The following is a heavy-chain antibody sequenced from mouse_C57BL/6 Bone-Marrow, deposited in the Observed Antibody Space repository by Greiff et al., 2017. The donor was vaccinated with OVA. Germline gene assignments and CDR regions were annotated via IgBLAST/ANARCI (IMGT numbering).Heavy chain of an antibody. CDR2: IYPGSGST. J-gene: IGHJ1*03. CDR3: ARVRITTVDWYFDV. Sequence: QVQLQQPGAELVKPGASVKMSCKASGYTFTSYWITWVKQRPGQGLEWIGDIYPGSGSTNYNEKFKSKATLTVDTSSSTAYMQLSSLTSEDSAVYYCARVRITTVDWYFDVWGTGTTVTVSS. V-gene: IGHV1-55*01. D-gene: IGHD1-1*01. CDR1: GYTFTSYW.